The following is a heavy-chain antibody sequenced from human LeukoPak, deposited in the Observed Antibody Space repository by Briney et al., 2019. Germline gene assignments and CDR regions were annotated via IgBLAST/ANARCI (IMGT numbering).Heavy chain of an antibody. CDR3: ARVSASLNYNILTGYKTQQAYYYMDV. J-gene: IGHJ6*03. Sequence: SETLSLTCTVSGGSISSYYWSWVRQPPGEGLEWIGYLYYTVGTHYNPTLKSRVTISADTSNNQFSLKLSSVTAADTAVYYCARVSASLNYNILTGYKTQQAYYYMDVWGKGTTVTISS. D-gene: IGHD3-9*01. CDR2: LYYTVGT. V-gene: IGHV4-59*01. CDR1: GGSISSYY.